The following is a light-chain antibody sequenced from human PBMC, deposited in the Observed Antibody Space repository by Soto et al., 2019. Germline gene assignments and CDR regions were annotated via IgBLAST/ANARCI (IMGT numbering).Light chain of an antibody. CDR3: QQYSSWPRT. J-gene: IGKJ1*01. V-gene: IGKV3-15*01. CDR1: QSVSGN. Sequence: EIMMTQSPDTLSVSPGERATLSCRASQSVSGNLACYQQNPGQAPRLLIYGASARATGIPARFSGSGSGTEFTLTISSLQSEDFAVSYCQQYSSWPRTFGQGTKVEIK. CDR2: GAS.